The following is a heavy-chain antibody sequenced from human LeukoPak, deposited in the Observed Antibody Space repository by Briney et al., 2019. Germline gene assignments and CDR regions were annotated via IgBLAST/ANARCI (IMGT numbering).Heavy chain of an antibody. CDR2: IYSGGST. Sequence: GGSLRLSCAASGFTVSSNYMSWVRQAPGKGLEWVSVIYSGGSTYYADSVKGRFTISRDNSKNTLYLQMNSLRAEDTAVYYCASDTGAGMVGTFYYWGQGTLVTVSS. CDR3: ASDTGAGMVGTFYY. CDR1: GFTVSSNY. V-gene: IGHV3-53*01. D-gene: IGHD6-19*01. J-gene: IGHJ4*02.